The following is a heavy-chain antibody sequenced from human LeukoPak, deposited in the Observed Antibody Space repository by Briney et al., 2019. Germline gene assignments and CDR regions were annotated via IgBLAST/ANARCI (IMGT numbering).Heavy chain of an antibody. V-gene: IGHV1-69*04. J-gene: IGHJ4*02. D-gene: IGHD3-22*01. Sequence: SVNVSCKASGGTFSSYAISWVRQAPGQGLEWMGRIIPILGIANYAQKFQGRVTITADKSTSTAYMELSSLRSEDTAVYYCATDPDDSSGYYYGNYWGQGTLVTVSS. CDR3: ATDPDDSSGYYYGNY. CDR2: IIPILGIA. CDR1: GGTFSSYA.